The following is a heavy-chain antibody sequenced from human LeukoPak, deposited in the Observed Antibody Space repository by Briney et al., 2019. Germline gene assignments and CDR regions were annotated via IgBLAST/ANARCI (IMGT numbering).Heavy chain of an antibody. CDR2: IYAGGNT. CDR3: ARAPAIYASGSFFNG. V-gene: IGHV3-53*01. CDR1: GSTVSSNY. Sequence: GGSLRLSCAVSGSTVSSNYMSWVRQAPGKGLEWVSVIYAGGNTFYADSVKGRFTISRDNSKNTLFLQMNSLRAEDTAVYYCARAPAIYASGSFFNGWGQGTLVTVSS. J-gene: IGHJ4*02. D-gene: IGHD3-10*01.